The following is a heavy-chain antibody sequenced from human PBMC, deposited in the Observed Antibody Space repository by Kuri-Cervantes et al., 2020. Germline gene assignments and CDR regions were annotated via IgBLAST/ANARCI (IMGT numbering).Heavy chain of an antibody. Sequence: ESLKISCAVYGGSFSGYYWSWIRQPPGKGLEWIGTINHSGSTNYNPSLKSRVTRSVDTSKNKFSLKLSSMTAADTAVYYCASSSWYGWVVGASSEHYGVDVWGKGTTVTVSS. CDR3: ASSSWYGWVVGASSEHYGVDV. CDR2: INHSGST. D-gene: IGHD6-13*01. CDR1: GGSFSGYY. J-gene: IGHJ6*04. V-gene: IGHV4-34*01.